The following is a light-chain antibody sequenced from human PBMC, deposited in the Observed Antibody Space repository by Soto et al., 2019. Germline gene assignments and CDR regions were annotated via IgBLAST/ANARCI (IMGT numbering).Light chain of an antibody. Sequence: QSALTQPASVSGSPGQSITISCTGTSSDVGGYNYVSWYQQHPGKAPKLMIYEVTNRPSGVSNRFSGSKSGNTASLTISGLRGEDEADYYCSSYTSSSTWVFGGGTKVTVL. CDR2: EVT. J-gene: IGLJ3*02. CDR3: SSYTSSSTWV. V-gene: IGLV2-14*01. CDR1: SSDVGGYNY.